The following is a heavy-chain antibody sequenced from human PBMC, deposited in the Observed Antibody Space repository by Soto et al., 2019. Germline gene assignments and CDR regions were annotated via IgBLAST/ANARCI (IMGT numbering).Heavy chain of an antibody. J-gene: IGHJ4*02. V-gene: IGHV1-69*01. CDR3: ARDGPVVGSSPAYFDS. Sequence: QVHLVQSGAEVKKPGSSVKVSCKASGGTFSSYAFSWVRQAPGHGFEWMGGIIPLFGAAFYAQQFQGRVTITADDSTNTVYMEMSSLRSEDTAVFYCARDGPVVGSSPAYFDSWGQGTLVTVSS. CDR1: GGTFSSYA. CDR2: IIPLFGAA. D-gene: IGHD1-26*01.